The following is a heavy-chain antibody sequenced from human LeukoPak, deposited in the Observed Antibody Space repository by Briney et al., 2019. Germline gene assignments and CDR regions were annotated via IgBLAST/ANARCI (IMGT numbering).Heavy chain of an antibody. Sequence: PGVSLRLSCAASGFTFSSYGMHWVRQAPGKGLEWVAFIRYGGSNKYYADSVKGRFTISRDNSKNTLYLQMNSLRAEDTAVYYCAKDNPIAVAGTVDYWGQGTLVTVSS. V-gene: IGHV3-30*02. D-gene: IGHD6-19*01. CDR2: IRYGGSNK. CDR1: GFTFSSYG. J-gene: IGHJ4*02. CDR3: AKDNPIAVAGTVDY.